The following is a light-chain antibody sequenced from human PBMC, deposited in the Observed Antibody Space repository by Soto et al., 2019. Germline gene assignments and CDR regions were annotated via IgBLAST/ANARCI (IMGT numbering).Light chain of an antibody. J-gene: IGKJ1*01. CDR3: LQYSSHSWT. CDR1: RSISDG. V-gene: IGKV1-5*01. Sequence: DIPMTQSPSSLSPSVGDRVTITCRASRSISDGLAWYQQKPGKAPELLIFDASNLKSGVSSRFSGSGSGTEFTLTISRLQPDDVATYYCLQYSSHSWTFGQGTKVEIK. CDR2: DAS.